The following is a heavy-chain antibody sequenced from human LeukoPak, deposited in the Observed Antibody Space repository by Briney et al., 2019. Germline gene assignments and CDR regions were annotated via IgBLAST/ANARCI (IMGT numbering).Heavy chain of an antibody. CDR3: ARDDKELGAFDI. D-gene: IGHD7-27*01. J-gene: IGHJ3*02. V-gene: IGHV3-30*02. CDR2: IRYDGSNE. CDR1: GFTFTNYG. Sequence: GGSLRLTCAASGFTFTNYGMHWVRQAPGKGLEWVAFIRYDGSNEYYADSVKGRFTISRDNSKNTLYVQMNSLRAEDTAVYYCARDDKELGAFDIWGQGTMVTVSS.